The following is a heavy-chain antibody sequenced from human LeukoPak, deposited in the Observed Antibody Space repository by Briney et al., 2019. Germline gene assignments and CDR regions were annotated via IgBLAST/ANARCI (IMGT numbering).Heavy chain of an antibody. J-gene: IGHJ6*03. V-gene: IGHV3-23*01. Sequence: PGGSLRLSCAASGFTFSSYAMSWVRQAPGKGLEWVSAISGSGGSTYYADSVKGRFTISRDNSKNTLYLQMNSLRAEDTAVYYCAKDMLAARPWAYHYYMDVWGKGTTVTVSS. CDR2: ISGSGGST. D-gene: IGHD6-6*01. CDR1: GFTFSSYA. CDR3: AKDMLAARPWAYHYYMDV.